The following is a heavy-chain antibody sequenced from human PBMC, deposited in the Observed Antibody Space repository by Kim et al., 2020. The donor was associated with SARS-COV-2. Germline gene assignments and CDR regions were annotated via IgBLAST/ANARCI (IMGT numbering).Heavy chain of an antibody. Sequence: GESLKISCAASGFTFSSYWMSWVRQAPGKGLEWVVNIKKVGSEKYYVDSVKGRFTISRDNAKNSLYLQMNSLRAEDTAVYYCARQIYYDSSGYYSGWGQG. V-gene: IGHV3-7*01. CDR2: IKKVGSEK. CDR1: GFTFSSYW. J-gene: IGHJ1*01. D-gene: IGHD3-22*01. CDR3: ARQIYYDSSGYYSG.